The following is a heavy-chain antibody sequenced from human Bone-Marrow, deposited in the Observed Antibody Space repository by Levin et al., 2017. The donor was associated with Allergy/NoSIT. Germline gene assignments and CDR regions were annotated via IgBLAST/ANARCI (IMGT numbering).Heavy chain of an antibody. CDR1: GFYFSSYS. CDR3: ARSPRGIVVSAIIDY. V-gene: IGHV3-21*01. D-gene: IGHD3-22*01. CDR2: ISNSNNV. J-gene: IGHJ4*02. Sequence: GGSLRLSCEASGFYFSSYSMNWVRQAPGKGLEWVSSISNSNNVYYIDSVKGRFTVSRDNARNSLSLQMNSLRVEDTGIYYCARSPRGIVVSAIIDYWGQGILVTVSS.